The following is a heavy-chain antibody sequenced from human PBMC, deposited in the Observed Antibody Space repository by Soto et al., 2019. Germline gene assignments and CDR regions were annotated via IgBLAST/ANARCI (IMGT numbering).Heavy chain of an antibody. D-gene: IGHD3-9*01. V-gene: IGHV3-30*18. Sequence: PGGSLRLSCAASGFTFSSYGMHWVRQAPGKGLEWVAVISYDGSHEYYADSVKGRLTISRDNSKNTLYLQMDSLRVEDTAMYYCAEDGGDTAVVDYDLLTGSRYYFYYGMDVWGQGTTVTVSS. CDR1: GFTFSSYG. CDR3: AEDGGDTAVVDYDLLTGSRYYFYYGMDV. J-gene: IGHJ6*02. CDR2: ISYDGSHE.